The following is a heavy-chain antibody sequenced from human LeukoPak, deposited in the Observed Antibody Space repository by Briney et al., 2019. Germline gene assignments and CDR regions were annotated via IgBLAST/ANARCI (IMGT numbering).Heavy chain of an antibody. CDR3: ARGTTYYDDSGSYRSLDS. Sequence: ASVMVSCKASGYTFTGNYMHWVRQAPGQGLEWMGRMNPNSGVTDYAQTFQGRVTMTRDTSITTAYMELSRLRSDDTAVYFCARGTTYYDDSGSYRSLDSWGQGTLVIVSS. D-gene: IGHD3-10*01. V-gene: IGHV1-2*06. CDR1: GYTFTGNY. CDR2: MNPNSGVT. J-gene: IGHJ5*01.